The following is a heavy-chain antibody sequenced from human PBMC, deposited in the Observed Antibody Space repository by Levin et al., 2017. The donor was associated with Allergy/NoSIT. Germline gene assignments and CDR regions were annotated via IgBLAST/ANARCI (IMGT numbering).Heavy chain of an antibody. D-gene: IGHD1-20*01. CDR2: ISGSGGST. J-gene: IGHJ6*02. Sequence: QSGGSLRLSCAASGFTFSSYAMSWVRQAPGKGLEWVSAISGSGGSTYYADSVKGRFTISRDNSKNTLYLQMNSLRAEDTAVYYCAKDLNWIYYYYGMDVWGQGTTVTVSS. CDR3: AKDLNWIYYYYGMDV. CDR1: GFTFSSYA. V-gene: IGHV3-23*01.